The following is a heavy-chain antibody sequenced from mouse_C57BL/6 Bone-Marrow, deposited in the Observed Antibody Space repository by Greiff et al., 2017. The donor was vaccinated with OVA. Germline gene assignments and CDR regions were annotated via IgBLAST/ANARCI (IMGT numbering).Heavy chain of an antibody. CDR1: GFNIKNTY. J-gene: IGHJ4*01. D-gene: IGHD2-2*01. CDR2: IDPANGNT. CDR3: ARLVTEIIYYAMDY. Sequence: EVKLEESVAELVRPGASVKLSCTASGFNIKNTYMHWVKQRPEQGLEWIGRIDPANGNTKYAPKFQGKATITADTSSNTAYLQLSSLTSEDTAIYYCARLVTEIIYYAMDYWGQGTSVTVSS. V-gene: IGHV14-3*01.